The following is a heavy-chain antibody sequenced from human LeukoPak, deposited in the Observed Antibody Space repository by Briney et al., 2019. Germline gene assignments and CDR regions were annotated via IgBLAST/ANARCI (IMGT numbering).Heavy chain of an antibody. CDR3: ARDRRYYGSGNPLDI. CDR2: ISSSGSTI. J-gene: IGHJ3*02. D-gene: IGHD3-10*01. V-gene: IGHV3-11*01. Sequence: GGSLRLSCAASGFTFSDYYMSWIRQAPGKGLEWVSYISSSGSTIYYADSVKGRFTTSRDNAKNSLYLQMNSLRAEDAAVYYCARDRRYYGSGNPLDIWGQGTMVTVSS. CDR1: GFTFSDYY.